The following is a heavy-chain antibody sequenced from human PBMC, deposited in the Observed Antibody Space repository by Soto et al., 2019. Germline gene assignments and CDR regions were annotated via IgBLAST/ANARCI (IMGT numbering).Heavy chain of an antibody. CDR3: ARARIAEGGYYFDX. V-gene: IGHV1-2*02. CDR1: GYTFTGYY. D-gene: IGHD6-13*01. CDR2: INPNSGGT. Sequence: ASVKVSCKASGYTFTGYYMHWVRQAPGQGLEWMGCINPNSGGTNYAQKFQGRVTMTRDTSISTAYMELSRLRSYDTAVYYCARARIAEGGYYFDXWGQGTRVTVSX. J-gene: IGHJ4*02.